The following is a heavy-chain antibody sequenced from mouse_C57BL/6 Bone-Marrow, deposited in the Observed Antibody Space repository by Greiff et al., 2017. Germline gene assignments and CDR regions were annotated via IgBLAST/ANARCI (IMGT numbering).Heavy chain of an antibody. Sequence: VQLQQSGAELVKPGASVKMSCKASGYTFTSYWITWVKQRPGQGLEWIGDIYPGSGSTNYNEKFKSKATLTVDTSSSTAYMQLSSLASEYSAVYYCALGGSSPLAFWGQGTLVTVSA. CDR1: GYTFTSYW. CDR3: ALGGSSPLAF. CDR2: IYPGSGST. V-gene: IGHV1-55*01. J-gene: IGHJ3*01. D-gene: IGHD1-1*01.